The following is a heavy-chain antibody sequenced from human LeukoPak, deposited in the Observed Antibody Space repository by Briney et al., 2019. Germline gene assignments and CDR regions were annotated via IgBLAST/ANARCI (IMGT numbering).Heavy chain of an antibody. CDR2: ISHGGGKE. V-gene: IGHV3-30*18. CDR1: GFLFHDHD. CDR3: AKTLDGFWPQFGF. Sequence: GGSLRLSCAASGFLFHDHDMYWVRQTPGKGLEWVALISHGGGKEHYAESVKGRFTISRDNSRNTVYLQMSSLRSDDTAIYYCAKTLDGFWPQFGFWGQGTLLTVSS. D-gene: IGHD5-24*01. J-gene: IGHJ4*02.